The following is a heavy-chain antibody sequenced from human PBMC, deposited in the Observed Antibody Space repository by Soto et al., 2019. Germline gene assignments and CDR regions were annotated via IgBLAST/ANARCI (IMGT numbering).Heavy chain of an antibody. CDR2: IIPILGIA. D-gene: IGHD5-12*01. CDR1: GGTFSSYT. V-gene: IGHV1-69*02. CDR3: ARGGVYSGYDLVAFDI. J-gene: IGHJ3*02. Sequence: SVTVSCKASGGTFSSYTIIWVRQAPGQGLEWMGRIIPILGIANYAQKFQGRVTITADKSTSTAYMELSSLRSEDTAVYYCARGGVYSGYDLVAFDIWGQGTMVTVSS.